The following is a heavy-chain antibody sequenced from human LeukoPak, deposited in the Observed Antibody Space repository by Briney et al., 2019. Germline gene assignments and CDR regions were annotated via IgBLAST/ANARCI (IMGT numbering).Heavy chain of an antibody. CDR3: ASAIVVVPAAIVGWFDP. J-gene: IGHJ5*02. CDR1: GGSISSGGYS. V-gene: IGHV4-30-2*01. D-gene: IGHD2-2*01. CDR2: IYHSGST. Sequence: SQTLSLTCAVSGGSISSGGYSWSWIRQPPGQGLEWIGYIYHSGSTYYNPSLKSRVTISVDRSKNQFSLKLSSVTAADTAVYYCASAIVVVPAAIVGWFDPWGQGTLVTVSS.